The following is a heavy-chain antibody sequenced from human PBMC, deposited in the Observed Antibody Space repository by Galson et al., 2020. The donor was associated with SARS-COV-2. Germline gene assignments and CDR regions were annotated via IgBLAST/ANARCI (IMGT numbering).Heavy chain of an antibody. CDR3: ARDIRYYDSTGPVD. CDR2: INPKSGGT. Sequence: ASVKVSCQASGYTFTGYYMHWVRQAPGQGLEWMGWINPKSGGTNYAQKFQGRVTMTRDTSISTAYMALSRLRSDDTAVYYCARDIRYYDSTGPVDWGQGTLVTVSS. CDR1: GYTFTGYY. J-gene: IGHJ4*02. D-gene: IGHD3-22*01. V-gene: IGHV1-2*02.